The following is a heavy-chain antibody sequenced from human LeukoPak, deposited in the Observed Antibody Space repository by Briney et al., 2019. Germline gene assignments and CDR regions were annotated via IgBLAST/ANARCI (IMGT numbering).Heavy chain of an antibody. V-gene: IGHV3-7*01. CDR3: ARDSVIYGY. CDR1: GFTFSSYA. CDR2: IKQDGSEK. J-gene: IGHJ4*02. D-gene: IGHD3/OR15-3a*01. Sequence: PGGSLRLSCAASGFTFSSYAIHWVRQAPGKGLEWVANIKQDGSEKYYVDSVKGRFTISRDNAKNSLYLQMNSLRAEDTAVYYCARDSVIYGYWGQGTLVTVSS.